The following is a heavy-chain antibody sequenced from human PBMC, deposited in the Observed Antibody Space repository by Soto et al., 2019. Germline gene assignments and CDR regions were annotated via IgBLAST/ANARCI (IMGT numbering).Heavy chain of an antibody. CDR1: GFTVSSNY. D-gene: IGHD6-13*01. V-gene: IGHV3-53*01. CDR2: TYSDGST. J-gene: IGHJ3*02. CDR3: ARDQESSSSYGDFDI. Sequence: PGGSLRLSCAASGFTVSSNYMSWVRQAPGKGLEWVSVTYSDGSTYYLNSVKGRFTVSRDNSKNTLYLHMTSLRAEDTAEYYCARDQESSSSYGDFDIWGQGTMVTVSS.